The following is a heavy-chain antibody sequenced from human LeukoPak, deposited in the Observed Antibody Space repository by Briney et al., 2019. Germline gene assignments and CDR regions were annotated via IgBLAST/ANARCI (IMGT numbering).Heavy chain of an antibody. J-gene: IGHJ4*02. CDR1: GFTVNSNY. Sequence: GGSLRLSCAASGFTVNSNYMSWVRQAPGKGLEWVSSISRTGGIIYYSDSVKGRFTISRDNAKNSLILQMNSLRDEDTAMYYCARSLRPDYWGQGTLVTVSS. CDR3: ARSLRPDY. CDR2: ISRTGGII. V-gene: IGHV3-48*02.